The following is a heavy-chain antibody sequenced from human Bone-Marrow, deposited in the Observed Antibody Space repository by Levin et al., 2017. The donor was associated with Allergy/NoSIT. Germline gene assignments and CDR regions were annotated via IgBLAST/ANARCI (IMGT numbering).Heavy chain of an antibody. CDR2: IYPGDSDT. CDR3: ARQVGGTWSYYMDV. J-gene: IGHJ6*03. V-gene: IGHV5-51*01. Sequence: KVSCKSSENTFSTNWIAWVRQVPGKGLEWMGIIYPGDSDTRYSPSFEGQVTMSADKSINTAYLHWSSLTAADTAIYYCARQVGGTWSYYMDVWGTGTTVIVSS. CDR1: ENTFSTNW. D-gene: IGHD1-26*01.